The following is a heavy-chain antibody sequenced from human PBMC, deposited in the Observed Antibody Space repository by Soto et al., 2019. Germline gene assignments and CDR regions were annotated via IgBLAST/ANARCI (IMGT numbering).Heavy chain of an antibody. V-gene: IGHV4-4*02. D-gene: IGHD2-2*01. CDR2: IYHSGST. CDR3: ARETSRGAFDI. CDR1: GDSISSSNW. Sequence: QVQLQESGPGLVQPSGTLSLTCAVSGDSISSSNWWSWVRQPPGKGLEWIGEIYHSGSTNYSPSLQSRVTISLDKSKNQFSLKLTSVTAADTAVYYCARETSRGAFDIWGQGTMVTVSS. J-gene: IGHJ3*02.